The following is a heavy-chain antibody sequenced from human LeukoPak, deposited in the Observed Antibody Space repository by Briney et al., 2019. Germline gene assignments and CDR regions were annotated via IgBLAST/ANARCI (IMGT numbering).Heavy chain of an antibody. J-gene: IGHJ4*02. CDR1: GYTFTSYG. Sequence: GASVKVSCKASGYTFTSYGISWVRQAPGQGLEWMGWISAYNGNTNYAQKLQGRVTMTTDTSTSTAYMELRCLRSDDTAVYYCARAVITFGGVIVYFDYWGQGTLVTVSS. CDR2: ISAYNGNT. D-gene: IGHD3-16*02. CDR3: ARAVITFGGVIVYFDY. V-gene: IGHV1-18*01.